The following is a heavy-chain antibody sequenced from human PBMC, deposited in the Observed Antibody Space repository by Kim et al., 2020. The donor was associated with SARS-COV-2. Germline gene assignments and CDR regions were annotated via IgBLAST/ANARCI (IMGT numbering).Heavy chain of an antibody. J-gene: IGHJ4*02. CDR2: IRSKANSYAT. CDR3: TRPEPGSGSYY. Sequence: GGSLRLSCAASGFTFSGSAMHWVRQASGKWLEWVGRIRSKANSYATAYAASEKGRFTISRDDSKNTSYLQINRLKTEDTAVYYCTRPEPGSGSYYWGQGTLVTVSS. CDR1: GFTFSGSA. D-gene: IGHD3-10*01. V-gene: IGHV3-73*01.